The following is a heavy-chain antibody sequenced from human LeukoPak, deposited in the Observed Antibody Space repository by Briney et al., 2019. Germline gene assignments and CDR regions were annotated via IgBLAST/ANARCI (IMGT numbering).Heavy chain of an antibody. V-gene: IGHV1-46*01. J-gene: IGHJ5*02. Sequence: ASVKVSCKASGYTFTSYYMHWVRQAPGQGLEWMGIINPSGGSTSYAQKFQGRVTMTRDTSTSTVYMELSSLRSEDTAVYYCARGGRDDILTGYYLDWFDPWGQGTLVTVSS. CDR3: ARGGRDDILTGYYLDWFDP. CDR2: INPSGGST. D-gene: IGHD3-9*01. CDR1: GYTFTSYY.